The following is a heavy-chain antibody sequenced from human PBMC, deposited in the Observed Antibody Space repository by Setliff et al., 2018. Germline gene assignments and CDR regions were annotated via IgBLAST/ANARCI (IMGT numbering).Heavy chain of an antibody. CDR3: ARDRSAYSYGLDV. CDR1: GDSISNYY. J-gene: IGHJ6*02. V-gene: IGHV4-4*08. CDR2: IYHNGNT. Sequence: SETLSLTCTVSGDSISNYYWNWIRQPAGKGLEWIGYIYHNGNTNFNPSLKSRVTMSVDTSKNQFALNLTSVTAADTAVYYCARDRSAYSYGLDVWGQGTTVTVSS.